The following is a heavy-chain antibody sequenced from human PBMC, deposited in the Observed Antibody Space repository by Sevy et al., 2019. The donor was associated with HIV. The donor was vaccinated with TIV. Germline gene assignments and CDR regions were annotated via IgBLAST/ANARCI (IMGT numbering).Heavy chain of an antibody. Sequence: GWSLRLSCVASGFTFRSYWMSWVRQAPGKGLEWVANIKLDGSEKYYVDSVKGRFTISRDNAKSSLYLQMNSLRAEDTAVYYCARDCSSTSCLWGMDVWGQGTTVTVSS. CDR3: ARDCSSTSCLWGMDV. D-gene: IGHD2-2*01. CDR1: GFTFRSYW. CDR2: IKLDGSEK. J-gene: IGHJ6*02. V-gene: IGHV3-7*03.